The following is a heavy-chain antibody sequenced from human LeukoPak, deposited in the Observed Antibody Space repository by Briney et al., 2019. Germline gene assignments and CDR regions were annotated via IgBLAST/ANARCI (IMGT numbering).Heavy chain of an antibody. CDR1: GYTFTGYY. D-gene: IGHD6-13*01. Sequence: ASVKVSCKASGYTFTGYYIHWVRQAPGQGREWMGWINPNSGDTNYAQKFQGRVTTTRDTSITTAYMELTRLTSDDTAVYYCARRLSTWSEGWFDPWGQGTLVTVSS. CDR3: ARRLSTWSEGWFDP. V-gene: IGHV1-2*02. J-gene: IGHJ5*02. CDR2: INPNSGDT.